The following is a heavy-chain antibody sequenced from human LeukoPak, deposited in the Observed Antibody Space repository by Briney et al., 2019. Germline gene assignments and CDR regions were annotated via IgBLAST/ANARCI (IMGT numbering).Heavy chain of an antibody. Sequence: GGSLRLSCAASGFTFNSYAMIWVRQAPGKGLEWVSGISGSGGDTHYAESVKGRFTISRDNSKNTLYLQMNSLRAEDMALYYCARDRAVTTDWYFDLWGQGTPVTVSS. J-gene: IGHJ2*01. D-gene: IGHD4-17*01. CDR1: GFTFNSYA. V-gene: IGHV3-23*01. CDR3: ARDRAVTTDWYFDL. CDR2: ISGSGGDT.